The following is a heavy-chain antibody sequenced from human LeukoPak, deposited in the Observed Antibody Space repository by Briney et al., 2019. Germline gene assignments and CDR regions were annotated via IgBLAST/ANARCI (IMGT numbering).Heavy chain of an antibody. Sequence: PSETLSLTCTVSGGSTSSYYWSWIRQPPGNGLEWIGEINHSGSTNYNPTLKSRVTISVDTSKNQFSLKLSSVSAADTAVYYCARGDYDILTGYYPFDYWGQGTLVTVSS. J-gene: IGHJ4*02. CDR3: ARGDYDILTGYYPFDY. V-gene: IGHV4-34*01. CDR1: GGSTSSYY. CDR2: INHSGST. D-gene: IGHD3-9*01.